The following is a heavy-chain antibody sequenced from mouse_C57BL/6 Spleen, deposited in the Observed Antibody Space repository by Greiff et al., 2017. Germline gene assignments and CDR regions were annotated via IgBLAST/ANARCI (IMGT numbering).Heavy chain of an antibody. CDR3: SRWYYGSSYPFDY. CDR1: GYTFTSYW. D-gene: IGHD1-1*01. CDR2: IDPSDSET. V-gene: IGHV1-52*01. J-gene: IGHJ2*01. Sequence: QVQLQQPGAELVRPGSSVKLSCKASGYTFTSYWLHWVKQRPIQGLEWIGNIDPSDSETHYNQKFKDKATLTVDKSSSTAYMPLSSLTSEDSAVYYFSRWYYGSSYPFDYWGQGTTLTVSS.